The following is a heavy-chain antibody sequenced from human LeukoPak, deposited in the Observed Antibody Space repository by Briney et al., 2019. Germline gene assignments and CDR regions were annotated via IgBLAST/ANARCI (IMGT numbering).Heavy chain of an antibody. D-gene: IGHD1-14*01. CDR2: ISYDGSNN. Sequence: GGSLRLSCAASGFTLSSYAMHWVRQTPGKGLEWVAVISYDGSNNYYADSVKGRFTISRDNSKNTLYLQMNSLRAEDTAVYYCARVPIALLVYYFDYWGQGTLVTVSS. J-gene: IGHJ4*02. CDR1: GFTLSSYA. V-gene: IGHV3-30*04. CDR3: ARVPIALLVYYFDY.